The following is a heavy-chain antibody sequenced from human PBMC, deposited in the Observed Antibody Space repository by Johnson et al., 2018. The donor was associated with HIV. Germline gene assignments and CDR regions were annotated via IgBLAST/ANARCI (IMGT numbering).Heavy chain of an antibody. Sequence: QVLLVESGGGVVQPGRSLRLSCAASGFTFSSYAMHWVRQAPGKGLEWVAVISYDGGDKDYADSAKGRFTISRDNSKNTMYLQMNSLRAEDTAVYYCAREDSSGYFDGFDVWGQGTMVTVSS. CDR1: GFTFSSYA. V-gene: IGHV3-30*04. J-gene: IGHJ3*01. CDR2: ISYDGGDK. CDR3: AREDSSGYFDGFDV. D-gene: IGHD3-22*01.